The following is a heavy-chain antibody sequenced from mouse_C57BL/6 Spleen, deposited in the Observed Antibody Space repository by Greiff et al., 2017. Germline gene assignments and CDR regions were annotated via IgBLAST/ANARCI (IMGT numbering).Heavy chain of an antibody. Sequence: VQLQQSGAELVRPGASVKLSCTASGFNIKDDYMHWVKQRPEQGLEWIGWIDPENGDTEYASKFQGKATITADTSSNTAYLQRSSLTSEDTAVYYCTTYHYAMDYWGQGASVTVSS. CDR3: TTYHYAMDY. J-gene: IGHJ4*01. CDR1: GFNIKDDY. CDR2: IDPENGDT. V-gene: IGHV14-4*01.